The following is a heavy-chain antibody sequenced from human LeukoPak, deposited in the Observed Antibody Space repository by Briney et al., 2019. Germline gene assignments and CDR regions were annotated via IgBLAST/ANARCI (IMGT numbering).Heavy chain of an antibody. CDR2: INEDGSST. J-gene: IGHJ4*02. CDR3: TRDRFGGDDF. V-gene: IGHV3-74*01. CDR1: GFTFSRYW. D-gene: IGHD3-10*01. Sequence: WGSLTVSCAASGFTFSRYWLHWVCQAPGKGLVLVSRINEDGSSTSYADSVKGRFTISRDNAKNTLYMQMNSLRAEDTAVYYCTRDRFGGDDFWGQGTLVSVSS.